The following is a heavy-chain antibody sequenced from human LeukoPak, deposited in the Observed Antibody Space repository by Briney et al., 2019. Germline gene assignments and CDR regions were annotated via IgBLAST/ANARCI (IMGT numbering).Heavy chain of an antibody. CDR1: GFTFSSYA. D-gene: IGHD6-19*01. V-gene: IGHV3-23*01. J-gene: IGHJ3*02. CDR3: AKGPGYSSGRTI. Sequence: SGGSLRLSCAASGFTFSSYAMSWVRQAPGKGLEWVSAISGSGGSTYYADSVKGRFTISRDNSKNTLYLQMNSLRAEDTAVYYCAKGPGYSSGRTIWGQGTMVTVSS. CDR2: ISGSGGST.